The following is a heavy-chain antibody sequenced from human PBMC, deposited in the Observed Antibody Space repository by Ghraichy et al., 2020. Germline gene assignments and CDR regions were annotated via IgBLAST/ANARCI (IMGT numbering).Heavy chain of an antibody. CDR2: IYTSGSS. V-gene: IGHV4-4*07. J-gene: IGHJ6*02. Sequence: SETLSLTCTVSGGSISSYYWSWIRQPAGKGMEWIGSIYTSGSSNYNHYLKSRITMSVDTSKNQFSLTLSSVTAADTAVYYCARVRGTVTTGYYYYGTDVWGQGTTVTLSS. CDR1: GGSISSYY. D-gene: IGHD4-17*01. CDR3: ARVRGTVTTGYYYYGTDV.